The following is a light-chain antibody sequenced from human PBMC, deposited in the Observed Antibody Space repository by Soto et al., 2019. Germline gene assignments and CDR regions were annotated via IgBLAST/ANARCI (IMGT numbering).Light chain of an antibody. CDR3: QQSYSTPTT. J-gene: IGKJ1*01. CDR2: AAS. V-gene: IGKV1-39*01. CDR1: QSISSY. Sequence: DLQVTHSPYSLSASVGERITITCRSSQSISSYLNWYQQKPGKAPKLLIYAASSLQSGVPSRFSGSGSGTDFTLTISSLQPEDFATYYCQQSYSTPTTFGQGTKV.